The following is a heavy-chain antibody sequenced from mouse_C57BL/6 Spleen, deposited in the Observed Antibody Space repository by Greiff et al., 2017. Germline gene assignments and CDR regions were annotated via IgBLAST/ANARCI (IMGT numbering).Heavy chain of an antibody. D-gene: IGHD1-1*01. CDR1: GYTFTDYN. J-gene: IGHJ4*01. CDR3: ARKLITTVVDYAMDY. Sequence: EVQLQQSGPELVKPGASVKMSCKASGYTFTDYNMHWVKQSHGKSLEWIGYINPNNGGTSYNQKFKGKATLTVNKSSSTAYMELRSLTSEDSAVYYGARKLITTVVDYAMDYWGQGTSVTVSS. CDR2: INPNNGGT. V-gene: IGHV1-22*01.